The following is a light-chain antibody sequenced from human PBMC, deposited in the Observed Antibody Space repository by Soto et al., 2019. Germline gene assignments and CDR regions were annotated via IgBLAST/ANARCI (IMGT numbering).Light chain of an antibody. Sequence: VLTQSPGTMSLSSGERATLSCRPSQSVSSDYLAWYQQKPGQAPRLLIFGASHRDTGSPARFSGSGSGTEFTLTISSLQSEDFAVYYCQQYNNWPLTFGGGTKVDI. CDR3: QQYNNWPLT. V-gene: IGKV3-15*01. J-gene: IGKJ4*01. CDR1: QSVSSD. CDR2: GAS.